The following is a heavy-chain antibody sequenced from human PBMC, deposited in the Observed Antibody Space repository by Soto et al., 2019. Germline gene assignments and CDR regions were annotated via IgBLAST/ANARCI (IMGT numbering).Heavy chain of an antibody. CDR1: GYTFTSYY. CDR2: INPSGGRT. J-gene: IGHJ4*02. V-gene: IGHV1-46*01. CDR3: ARGSGQLAPSGSLDY. Sequence: ASVKVSCKASGYTFTSYYMHWVRQAPGQGLEWMGRINPSGGRTSYAQKFQGRVTMTTDESTSTAYMELSSLRSEDTAVYYCARGSGQLAPSGSLDYWGQGTLVTVSS. D-gene: IGHD6-6*01.